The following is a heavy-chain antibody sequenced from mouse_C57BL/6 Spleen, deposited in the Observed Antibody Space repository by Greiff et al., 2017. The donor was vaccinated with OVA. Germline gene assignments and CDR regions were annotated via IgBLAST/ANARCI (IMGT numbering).Heavy chain of an antibody. CDR1: GYTFTTYP. Sequence: VQLQQSGAELVKPGASVKMSCTASGYTFTTYPIEWMKQNHGKRLEWIGNFRTDNDDTKYTDKFKGRATFSVENASSTVYLKLSRLTSDDSAVYYGARRGYGSSYEWYWFAYWGQGTLVTVSA. CDR3: ARRGYGSSYEWYWFAY. V-gene: IGHV1-47*01. D-gene: IGHD1-1*01. CDR2: FRTDNDDT. J-gene: IGHJ3*01.